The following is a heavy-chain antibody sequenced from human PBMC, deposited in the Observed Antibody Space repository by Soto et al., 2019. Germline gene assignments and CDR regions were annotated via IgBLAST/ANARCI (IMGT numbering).Heavy chain of an antibody. D-gene: IGHD6-19*01. Sequence: SHTLSLTCAISGHSVSSNSAACSWIRQSPSRGLEWLGRTYYRSKWYNDYAVSVKSRITINPATSKNQFSLQLNSVTPEDTAVYYCASEIAVAAHNWFDPWGQGTLVTVSS. CDR3: ASEIAVAAHNWFDP. J-gene: IGHJ5*02. V-gene: IGHV6-1*01. CDR2: TYYRSKWYN. CDR1: GHSVSSNSAA.